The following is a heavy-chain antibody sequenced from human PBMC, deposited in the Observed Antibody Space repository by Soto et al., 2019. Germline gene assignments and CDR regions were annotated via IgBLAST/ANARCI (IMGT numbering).Heavy chain of an antibody. Sequence: PGGSLRLSCAASGFTFSSYGMHWVRQAPGKGLEWVAVIWYDGSNKYYADSVKGRFTISRDNSKNTLYLQMNSLRAEDTAVYYCARDSDSSSWSQVGAFDIWGQGTMVTVAS. CDR2: IWYDGSNK. V-gene: IGHV3-33*01. J-gene: IGHJ3*02. CDR1: GFTFSSYG. D-gene: IGHD6-13*01. CDR3: ARDSDSSSWSQVGAFDI.